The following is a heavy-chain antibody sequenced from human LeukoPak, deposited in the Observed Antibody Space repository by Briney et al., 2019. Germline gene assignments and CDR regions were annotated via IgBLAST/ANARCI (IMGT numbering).Heavy chain of an antibody. J-gene: IGHJ4*02. CDR3: ARSGYSSGYVAYFDY. Sequence: ASVKVSCKASGYTFTHYTIHWVRQAPGHRLEWMGWINAGNGNTKYSQNFQGRVTITMDTSANTAYMELSSLRSKDTAVYYCARSGYSSGYVAYFDYWGQGTLVTVSS. CDR1: GYTFTHYT. D-gene: IGHD5-18*01. V-gene: IGHV1-3*01. CDR2: INAGNGNT.